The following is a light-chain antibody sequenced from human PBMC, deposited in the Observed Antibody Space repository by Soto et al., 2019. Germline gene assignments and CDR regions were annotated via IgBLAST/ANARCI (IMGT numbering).Light chain of an antibody. V-gene: IGKV1-5*01. CDR2: DAS. CDR1: QTISRW. CDR3: HSRA. Sequence: DIKLNQTPSTLSASVGDEVTITRRASQTISRWLAWYQQKPGRAPKLLIYDASTLESGVPSRFSGSGSETEFTLTISRLQPDDFATYFCHSRAFGQGTKVDI. J-gene: IGKJ1*01.